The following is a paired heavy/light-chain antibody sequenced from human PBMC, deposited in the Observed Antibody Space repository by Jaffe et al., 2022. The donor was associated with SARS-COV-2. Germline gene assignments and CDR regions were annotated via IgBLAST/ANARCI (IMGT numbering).Heavy chain of an antibody. J-gene: IGHJ4*02. V-gene: IGHV4-38-2*02. CDR1: GYSISSGHY. Sequence: QVQLQESGPGLVKPSETLSLTCIVSGYSISSGHYWGWIRQPPGKGLEWIGRIYPSGSTNYNPSLQSRVTISVDTSKNQFSLKLSSVTAADTAVYYCAREIASGSYSKDYWGQGTLVTVSS. CDR3: AREIASGSYSKDY. CDR2: IYPSGST. D-gene: IGHD3-10*01.
Light chain of an antibody. V-gene: IGKV1D-16*01. Sequence: DIQMTQSPSSLSASVGDRVTITCRASQGISSWLVWYQQKPEKAPKSLIYAASSLQSGVPSRFSGSGSGTDFTLTINNLQPEDFATYYCQQYNSYPITFGQGTRLEIK. CDR1: QGISSW. CDR2: AAS. J-gene: IGKJ5*01. CDR3: QQYNSYPIT.